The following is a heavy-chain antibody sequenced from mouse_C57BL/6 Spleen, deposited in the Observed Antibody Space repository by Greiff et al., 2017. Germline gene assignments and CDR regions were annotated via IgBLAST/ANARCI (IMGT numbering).Heavy chain of an antibody. Sequence: VQLQQPGAELVKPGASVKLSCKASGYTFTSYWMHWVKQRPGQGLEWIGMIHPNSGSTNYNEKFKSKATLTVDKSSSTPYMQLISRTSEDSAVYYCASSGDYDYFDYGGQGTTLTVSS. D-gene: IGHD2-4*01. CDR3: ASSGDYDYFDY. CDR1: GYTFTSYW. V-gene: IGHV1-64*01. J-gene: IGHJ2*01. CDR2: IHPNSGST.